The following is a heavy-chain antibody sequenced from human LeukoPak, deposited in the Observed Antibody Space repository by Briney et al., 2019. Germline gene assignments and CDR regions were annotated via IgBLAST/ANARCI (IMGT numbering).Heavy chain of an antibody. CDR3: ARVIVGHILIPPWDY. CDR1: GHTFTNYY. CDR2: IHPNTGAT. D-gene: IGHD3-9*01. V-gene: IGHV1-2*02. J-gene: IGHJ4*02. Sequence: GASVKVSCKSSGHTFTNYYLHWVRQAPGQGLEWLGWIHPNTGATNYAQKFQGRVTMTRDTSISTAYMELSRLRSDDTAVYYCARVIVGHILIPPWDYWGQGTLVTVSS.